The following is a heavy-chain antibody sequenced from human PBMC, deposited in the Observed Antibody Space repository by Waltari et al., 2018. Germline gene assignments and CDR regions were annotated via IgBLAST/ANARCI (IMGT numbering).Heavy chain of an antibody. Sequence: VQLQESGPGLVKPSETLSLRCNVSGDSIRSHFWSWIRQAPGKGLEWIGHMYFSGTKDYNPSLKSRVAISIDPSKNHFSLNLRAVTAADTAIYYCARLPRGSVIIGAFDIWGQGTQVTVSS. CDR2: MYFSGTK. D-gene: IGHD3-22*01. CDR1: GDSIRSHF. J-gene: IGHJ3*02. CDR3: ARLPRGSVIIGAFDI. V-gene: IGHV4-59*11.